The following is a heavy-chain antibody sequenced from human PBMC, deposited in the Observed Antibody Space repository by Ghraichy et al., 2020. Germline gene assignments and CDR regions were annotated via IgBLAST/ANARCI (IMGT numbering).Heavy chain of an antibody. J-gene: IGHJ6*02. V-gene: IGHV3-7*01. CDR1: GFTFSSYW. Sequence: GESLNISCAASGFTFSSYWMTWVRQAPGKGLEWVANIKQDGSEKYYVDSVKGRFTISRDNAKNSLYLQMNSLRAEDTAVYYCARDRGCSSTSCYRRRYSYDGMDVWGQGTTVTVSS. CDR3: ARDRGCSSTSCYRRRYSYDGMDV. CDR2: IKQDGSEK. D-gene: IGHD2-2*01.